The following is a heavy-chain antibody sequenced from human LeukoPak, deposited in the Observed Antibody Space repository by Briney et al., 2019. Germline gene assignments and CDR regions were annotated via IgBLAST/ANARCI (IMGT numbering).Heavy chain of an antibody. CDR1: GGSISSNDYY. J-gene: IGHJ3*02. D-gene: IGHD2-8*01. Sequence: PSETLSLTCTVSGGSISSNDYYWGWIRQPPGKGLEWIGSIYYGGSTYYNPSLKSRVTISVDTSKNHFSLKLSSVTAADTAVYYCARHSAMVPQGAFDIWGQGTMVTVSS. CDR2: IYYGGST. V-gene: IGHV4-39*01. CDR3: ARHSAMVPQGAFDI.